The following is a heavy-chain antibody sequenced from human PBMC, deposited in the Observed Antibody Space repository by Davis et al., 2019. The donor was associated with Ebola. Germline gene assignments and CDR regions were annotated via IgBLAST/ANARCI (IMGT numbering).Heavy chain of an antibody. CDR2: INHSGST. CDR1: AGSFSGYY. CDR3: ARGISGY. D-gene: IGHD3-10*01. Sequence: MPSETLSLTCAVYAGSFSGYYWNWNRHPPGKGLEWIGEINHSGSTHYNPSLKSRVTISVDTSKNQFSLKLSSVTAADTAVYYCARGISGYWGQGTLVTVSS. J-gene: IGHJ4*02. V-gene: IGHV4-34*01.